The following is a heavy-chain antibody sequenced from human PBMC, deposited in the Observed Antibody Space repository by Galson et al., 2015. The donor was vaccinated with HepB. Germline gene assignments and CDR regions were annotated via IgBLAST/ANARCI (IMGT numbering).Heavy chain of an antibody. CDR3: AKGPYKNILLSGGWFAP. D-gene: IGHD3-10*02. CDR1: GVTVNNAG. CDR2: ISSDGNTT. V-gene: IGHV3-30*18. Sequence: SLRLACAVSGVTVNNAGIHWIRQAPGEGLEWVASISSDGNTTIFVASVKGRFAISRDISINTLFLQMNSLTGEDPAVYYCAKGPYKNILLSGGWFAPWGQGTLVTVSS. J-gene: IGHJ5*02.